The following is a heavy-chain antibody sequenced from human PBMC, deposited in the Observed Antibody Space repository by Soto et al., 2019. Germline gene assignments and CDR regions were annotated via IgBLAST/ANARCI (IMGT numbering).Heavy chain of an antibody. J-gene: IGHJ4*02. D-gene: IGHD2-2*01. Sequence: GSLRLSCAASGFTFSGSAMHWVRQASGKGLEWVGRIRSKANSYATAYAASVKGRFTISRDDSKNTAYLQMNSLKTEDTAVYYCTRLPYCISTSCIDSFDYWGQGTLVTVSS. CDR3: TRLPYCISTSCIDSFDY. V-gene: IGHV3-73*01. CDR2: IRSKANSYAT. CDR1: GFTFSGSA.